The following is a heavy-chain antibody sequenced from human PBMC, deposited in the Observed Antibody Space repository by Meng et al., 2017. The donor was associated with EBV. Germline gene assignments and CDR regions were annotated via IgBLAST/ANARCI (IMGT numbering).Heavy chain of an antibody. J-gene: IGHJ4*02. Sequence: VQLVQSGGDLVKPGGSLRLSCAAFGFIFSDSYMSWIRQTPGKGLEWISYISNSGTTIKYADSVKGRFTISRDNAKNSLYLQMNSLRADDTAVYYCARGSGRWTFDYWGQGTLVTVSS. CDR3: ARGSGRWTFDY. CDR1: GFIFSDSY. V-gene: IGHV3-11*01. D-gene: IGHD1-26*01. CDR2: ISNSGTTI.